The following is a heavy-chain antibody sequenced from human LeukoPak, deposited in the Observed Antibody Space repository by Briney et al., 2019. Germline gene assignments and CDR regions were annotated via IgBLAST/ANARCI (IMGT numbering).Heavy chain of an antibody. J-gene: IGHJ3*02. Sequence: PGGSLRLSCAPSGFTFSSYGMHWVRQAPGRGLEWVAVIWYDGSNKYYADSVKGRFTISRDNSKNTLYLQMNSQRAEDTAVYYCAKPITIFGNSAFDIWGQGTMVTVSS. CDR1: GFTFSSYG. D-gene: IGHD3-3*01. CDR2: IWYDGSNK. V-gene: IGHV3-33*06. CDR3: AKPITIFGNSAFDI.